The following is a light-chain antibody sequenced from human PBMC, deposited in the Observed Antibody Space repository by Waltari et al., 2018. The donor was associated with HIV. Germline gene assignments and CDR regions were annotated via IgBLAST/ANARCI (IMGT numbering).Light chain of an antibody. Sequence: QSVLPQPPSASGTPGQRVTISCSGSSSNIGTNYIYWSQQLPGTAPKLLIYRNNQRPSGVPDRFSGSKSGTSVFLAISGLRSEDEADYYCAAWDENLSGRVVFGGGTKLTVL. V-gene: IGLV1-47*01. CDR3: AAWDENLSGRVV. CDR1: SSNIGTNY. CDR2: RNN. J-gene: IGLJ2*01.